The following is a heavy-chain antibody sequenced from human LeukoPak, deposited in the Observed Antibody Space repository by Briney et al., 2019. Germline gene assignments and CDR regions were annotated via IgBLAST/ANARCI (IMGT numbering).Heavy chain of an antibody. CDR3: VCGVVWGVEYYYYYMDV. CDR1: GFTFSSYG. Sequence: PGGSLRLSCAASGFTFSSYGMHWVRQAPGKGLEWVAFIRYDGSNKYYADSVKGRFTISRDNSKNTLYLQMNSLRAEDTAVYYCVCGVVWGVEYYYYYMDVWGKGTTVTISS. D-gene: IGHD3-10*01. V-gene: IGHV3-30*02. J-gene: IGHJ6*03. CDR2: IRYDGSNK.